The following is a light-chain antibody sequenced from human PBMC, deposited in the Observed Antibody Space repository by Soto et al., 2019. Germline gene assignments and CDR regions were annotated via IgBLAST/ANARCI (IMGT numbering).Light chain of an antibody. V-gene: IGKV3-20*01. CDR3: QQYGSSPLT. J-gene: IGKJ4*01. CDR1: QSVSSSH. Sequence: EIVLTQSPGTLSLSPGERATLSCRASQSVSSSHLAWYQQKPGQAPRLLIYGASSRATGIPDRFSGSGSGTEFTLTISRLEPEDFAVYYCQQYGSSPLTFGGGTKVDIK. CDR2: GAS.